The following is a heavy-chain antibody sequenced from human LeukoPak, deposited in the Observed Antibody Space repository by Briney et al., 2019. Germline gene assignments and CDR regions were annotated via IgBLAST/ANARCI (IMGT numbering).Heavy chain of an antibody. V-gene: IGHV1-2*02. CDR3: ARRYDFWSMDY. CDR1: GYAFTGYY. CDR2: INPNSGGT. Sequence: ASVKVSCKASGYAFTGYYMHWVRQAPGQGLEWMGWINPNSGGTNYAQTFQGRVTMTRDTSISTAYMELSRLRSDDTAVYYCARRYDFWSMDYWGQGTLVTVSS. J-gene: IGHJ4*02. D-gene: IGHD3-3*01.